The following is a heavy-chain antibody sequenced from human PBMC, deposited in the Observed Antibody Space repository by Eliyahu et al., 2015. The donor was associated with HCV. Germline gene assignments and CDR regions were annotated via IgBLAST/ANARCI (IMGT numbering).Heavy chain of an antibody. CDR3: ASGGGGIAVTGTGGWFDP. D-gene: IGHD6-19*01. CDR2: IHYSWXT. V-gene: IGHV4-59*01. CDR1: XGSITXYY. J-gene: IGHJ5*02. Sequence: QVQLQESGPGLVKPSETLSLTCTXXXGSITXYYWSWXRQPPGKGLEWIGYIHYSWXTNSNPSLKSRVTISVDTSKNQFSLNLTSVTAADTAMYYCASGGGGIAVTGTGGWFDPWGQGTLVTVSS.